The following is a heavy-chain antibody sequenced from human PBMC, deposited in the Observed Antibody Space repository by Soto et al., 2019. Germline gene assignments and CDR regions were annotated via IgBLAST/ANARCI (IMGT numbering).Heavy chain of an antibody. J-gene: IGHJ6*02. CDR2: IKQDGSEK. Sequence: EVQLVESGGGLVQPGGSLRLSCAASGFTFSSYWMSWVRQAPGKGLEWVANIKQDGSEKYYVDSVKGRFTISRDNAKNSLYLQMNSLRAEDTAVYYCARVGYDFWSGYLSYYYYGMDVWGQGTTVTVSS. CDR3: ARVGYDFWSGYLSYYYYGMDV. V-gene: IGHV3-7*03. D-gene: IGHD3-3*01. CDR1: GFTFSSYW.